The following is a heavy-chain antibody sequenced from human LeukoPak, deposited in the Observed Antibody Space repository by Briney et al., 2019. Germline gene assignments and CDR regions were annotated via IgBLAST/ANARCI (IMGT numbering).Heavy chain of an antibody. CDR2: INHSGST. CDR3: ARAPVRPPVGSCYCFDY. V-gene: IGHV4-34*01. D-gene: IGHD2-15*01. CDR1: GGSFSGYY. Sequence: SETLSLTCAVYGGSFSGYYWSWIRQPPGKGLEWIGEINHSGSTNYNPSLKSRVTISVDTSKNQFSLKLSSVTAADTAVYYCARAPVRPPVGSCYCFDYWGQGTLVTVSS. J-gene: IGHJ4*02.